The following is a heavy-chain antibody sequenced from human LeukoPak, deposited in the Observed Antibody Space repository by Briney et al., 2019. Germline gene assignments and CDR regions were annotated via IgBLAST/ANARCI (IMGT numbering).Heavy chain of an antibody. Sequence: SETLSLTCTVSGGSISSYYWSWIRQPPGKGLGWIGYIYYSGSTNYNPSLKSRVTISVDTSKNQFSLKLSSVTAADTAVYYCARDQSEAVAGTGWFDPWGQGTLVTVSS. CDR2: IYYSGST. CDR1: GGSISSYY. V-gene: IGHV4-59*01. D-gene: IGHD6-19*01. CDR3: ARDQSEAVAGTGWFDP. J-gene: IGHJ5*02.